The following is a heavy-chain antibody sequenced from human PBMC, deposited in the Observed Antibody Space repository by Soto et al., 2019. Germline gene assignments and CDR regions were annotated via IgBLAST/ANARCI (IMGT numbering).Heavy chain of an antibody. D-gene: IGHD6-13*01. Sequence: GGSLRLSCAASGFTFSSYAMSWVRQAPGKGLEWVSAISGSGGSTYYADSVKGRFTISRDNSKNTLYLQMNSLRAEDTAVYYGAKVSAAAGTSVRRWGYYYYGMDVWGQGTTVTVSS. V-gene: IGHV3-23*01. CDR2: ISGSGGST. J-gene: IGHJ6*02. CDR1: GFTFSSYA. CDR3: AKVSAAAGTSVRRWGYYYYGMDV.